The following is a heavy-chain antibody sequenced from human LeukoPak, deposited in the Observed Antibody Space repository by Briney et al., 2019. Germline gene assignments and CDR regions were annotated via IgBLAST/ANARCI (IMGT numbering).Heavy chain of an antibody. CDR2: INSDGSST. V-gene: IGHV3-74*01. J-gene: IGHJ3*02. D-gene: IGHD6-13*01. CDR3: ARDHSSHDAFDI. CDR1: GFTFSSYW. Sequence: GGSLRLSCVASGFTFSSYWMHWVRQAPGKGLVWVSRINSDGSSTSYADSVKGRFTISRDNAKNSLYLQMNSLRAEDTAVYYCARDHSSHDAFDIWGQGTMVTVSS.